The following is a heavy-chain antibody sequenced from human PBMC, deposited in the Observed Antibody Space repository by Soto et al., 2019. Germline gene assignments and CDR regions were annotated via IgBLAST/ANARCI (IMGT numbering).Heavy chain of an antibody. V-gene: IGHV1-46*01. Sequence: ASVKVSCKASGYTFTSYYMHWVRQAPGQGLEWMGIINPSGGSTSYAQKFQGRVTMTRDTSTSTVYMELSSLRSEDTAVYYCARDLDCSSTSCYAHYYYYGMDVWGQGTTVTVSS. D-gene: IGHD2-2*01. J-gene: IGHJ6*02. CDR3: ARDLDCSSTSCYAHYYYYGMDV. CDR2: INPSGGST. CDR1: GYTFTSYY.